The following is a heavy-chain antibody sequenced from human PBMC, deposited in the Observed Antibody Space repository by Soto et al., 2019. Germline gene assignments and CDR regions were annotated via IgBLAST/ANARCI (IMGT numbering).Heavy chain of an antibody. CDR1: GYPVTAYY. J-gene: IGHJ3*02. CDR2: INPATGAA. Sequence: QLHLVQSGAVVKKPGASVTVSCSASGYPVTAYYMHWVRQAPGRGLEWMGGINPATGAAKDTQTFQGRFTKTRDTSTSTVFMELSGLTSEDTAVFYCARGGGVGVAGSAAFDMWGQGTLVTVSS. D-gene: IGHD3-3*01. CDR3: ARGGGVGVAGSAAFDM. V-gene: IGHV1-2*02.